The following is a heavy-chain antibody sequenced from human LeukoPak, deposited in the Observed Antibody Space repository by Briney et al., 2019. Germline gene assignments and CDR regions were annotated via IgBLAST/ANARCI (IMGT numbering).Heavy chain of an antibody. J-gene: IGHJ4*02. CDR2: ITNSGNTI. V-gene: IGHV3-11*01. CDR1: GFTFTDYY. Sequence: PGGSLRLSCAASGFTFTDYYMSWLRQAPGKGLEWLSYITNSGNTIYYADSVRGRFTVSRDNTRTSLYLQMDSLRAEDTAVYYCARDRGIVVVPETGYYFDYWGQETLVTVSS. D-gene: IGHD2-2*01. CDR3: ARDRGIVVVPETGYYFDY.